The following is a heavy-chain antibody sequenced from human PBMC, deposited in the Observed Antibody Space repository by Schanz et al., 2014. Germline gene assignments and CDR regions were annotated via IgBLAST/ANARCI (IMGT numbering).Heavy chain of an antibody. D-gene: IGHD3-9*01. CDR2: IIPILDKT. V-gene: IGHV1-69*04. CDR1: GYSFTDYA. Sequence: QVQLVQSGVEVKRPGASVRVSCKASGYSFTDYAIHWVRQAPGQGLEWMGRIIPILDKTNYAQKFQGRVTMTADKSTSTVYMEVSGLRSEDTAVYYCAKVDRTRYYAMDVWGQGTTVTASS. CDR3: AKVDRTRYYAMDV. J-gene: IGHJ6*02.